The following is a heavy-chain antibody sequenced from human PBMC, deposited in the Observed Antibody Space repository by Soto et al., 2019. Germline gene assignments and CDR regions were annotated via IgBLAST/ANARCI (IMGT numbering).Heavy chain of an antibody. Sequence: SETLSLTCAVYGGSFSGYYWSWIRQPPGKGLEWIGEINHSGSTNYNPSLKSRVTISVDTSKNQFSLKLSSVTAADTAVYYCARDRYCSSTSCSRGYYYYYMDVWGKGTTVTVSS. CDR1: GGSFSGYY. CDR3: ARDRYCSSTSCSRGYYYYYMDV. V-gene: IGHV4-34*01. D-gene: IGHD2-2*01. J-gene: IGHJ6*03. CDR2: INHSGST.